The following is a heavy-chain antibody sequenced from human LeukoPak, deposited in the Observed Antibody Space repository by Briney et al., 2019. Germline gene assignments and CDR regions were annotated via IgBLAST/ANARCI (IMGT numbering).Heavy chain of an antibody. CDR1: GFPFRSYW. D-gene: IGHD3-16*01. V-gene: IGHV3-7*03. Sequence: PGGPLDLSCAASGFPFRSYWMNWARQAPGKGLEWVASINHNGNVNYYVDSVKGRFTISRDNAKNSLYLQMSNLRAEDTAVYFCARGGGLDVWGQGATVTVSS. J-gene: IGHJ6*02. CDR3: ARGGGLDV. CDR2: INHNGNVN.